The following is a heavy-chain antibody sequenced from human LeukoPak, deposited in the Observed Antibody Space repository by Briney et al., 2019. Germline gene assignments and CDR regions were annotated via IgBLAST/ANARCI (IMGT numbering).Heavy chain of an antibody. CDR3: ATEVMITFGGVIANDY. CDR2: INSDGSTT. CDR1: GFTFSSYW. D-gene: IGHD3-16*02. V-gene: IGHV3-74*01. Sequence: QPGGSLRLSCAASGFTFSSYWMHWVRQAPGKGLVWVSNINSDGSTTTYADSVKGRFTISRDNSKNTLYLQMNSLRAEDTAVYYCATEVMITFGGVIANDYWGQGTLVTVPS. J-gene: IGHJ4*02.